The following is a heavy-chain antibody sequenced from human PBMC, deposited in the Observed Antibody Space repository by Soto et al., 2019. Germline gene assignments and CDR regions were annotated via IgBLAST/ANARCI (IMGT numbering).Heavy chain of an antibody. Sequence: QVHLVQSGAEVKKPGASVKVSCKASGYTFITYALHWVRQAPVQRLEWMGWINAGNGDTKYSQKFQGSVTITRDISAATAYMELSSLRAEDTAVYYCVGSAGGSPPWFDIWGQGTMVTVAS. CDR3: VGSAGGSPPWFDI. V-gene: IGHV1-3*01. D-gene: IGHD3-16*01. CDR2: INAGNGDT. J-gene: IGHJ3*02. CDR1: GYTFITYA.